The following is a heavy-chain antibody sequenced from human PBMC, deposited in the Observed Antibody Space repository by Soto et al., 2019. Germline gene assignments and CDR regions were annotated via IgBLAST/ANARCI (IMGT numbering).Heavy chain of an antibody. CDR3: ARVPAVAGTGLTFDY. V-gene: IGHV1-18*01. J-gene: IGHJ4*02. Sequence: AAPVKVSRKASGYTFNSYGISWVRQAPGQGLEWMGWISAYNGNTNYAQKLQGRVTMTTDTSTSTAYMELRSLRSDDTAVYYCARVPAVAGTGLTFDYWGQGTLVTVSS. CDR2: ISAYNGNT. D-gene: IGHD6-19*01. CDR1: GYTFNSYG.